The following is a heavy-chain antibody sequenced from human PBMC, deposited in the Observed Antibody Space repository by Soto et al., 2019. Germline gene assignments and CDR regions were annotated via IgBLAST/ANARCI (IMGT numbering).Heavy chain of an antibody. CDR2: ISSSSSTI. J-gene: IGHJ6*02. CDR3: ASGLTKIVKNPTPRSPKYYYYGMDV. CDR1: GFTFSSYS. Sequence: PGGSLRLSCAASGFTFSSYSMNWVRQAPGKGLEWGSYISSSSSTIYYADSVKGRFTISRDNAKNSLYLQMNSLRDEDTAVYYCASGLTKIVKNPTPRSPKYYYYGMDVWGQGTTVTVSS. V-gene: IGHV3-48*02. D-gene: IGHD3-22*01.